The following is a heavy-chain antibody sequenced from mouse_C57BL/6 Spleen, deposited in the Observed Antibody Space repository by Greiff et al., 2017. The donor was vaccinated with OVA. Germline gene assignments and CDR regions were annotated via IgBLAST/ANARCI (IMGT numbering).Heavy chain of an antibody. D-gene: IGHD1-1*01. CDR2: IYPGNSDT. V-gene: IGHV1-5*01. Sequence: EVQVVESGTVLARPGASVKMSCKTSGYTFTSYWMHWVKQRPGQGLEWIGAIYPGNSDTSYNQKFKGKAKLTAVTSASTAYMELSSLTNEDSAVYYCTLVLQRLNYAMDYWGQGTSVTVSA. CDR1: GYTFTSYW. J-gene: IGHJ4*01. CDR3: TLVLQRLNYAMDY.